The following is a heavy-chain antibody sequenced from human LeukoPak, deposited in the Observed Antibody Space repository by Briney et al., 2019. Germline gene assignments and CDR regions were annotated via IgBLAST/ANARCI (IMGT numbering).Heavy chain of an antibody. CDR3: ARVVTTVTPYYMDV. Sequence: SETLSLTCTVSGGSISSGSYYWSWIRQPAGKGLEWIGRIYTSGSTNYNPSLKSRVTISVDTSKNQFSLKLSSVTAADTAVYYCARVVTTVTPYYMDVWGKGTTVTVSS. CDR1: GGSISSGSYY. V-gene: IGHV4-61*02. D-gene: IGHD4-11*01. J-gene: IGHJ6*03. CDR2: IYTSGST.